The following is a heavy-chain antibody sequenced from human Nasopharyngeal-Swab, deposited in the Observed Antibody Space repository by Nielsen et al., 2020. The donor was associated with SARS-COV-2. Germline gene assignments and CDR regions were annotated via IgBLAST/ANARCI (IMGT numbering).Heavy chain of an antibody. V-gene: IGHV4-34*01. Sequence: RQAPGKGLEWIGEINHSGSTNYNPSLKSRVTISVDTSKNQFSLKLSSVTAADTAVYYCARATYYDYVWGSYRPGAFDIWGQGTMVTVS. CDR3: ARATYYDYVWGSYRPGAFDI. D-gene: IGHD3-16*02. J-gene: IGHJ3*02. CDR2: INHSGST.